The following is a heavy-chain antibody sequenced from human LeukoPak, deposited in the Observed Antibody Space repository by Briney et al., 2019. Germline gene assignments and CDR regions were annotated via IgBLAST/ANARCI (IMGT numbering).Heavy chain of an antibody. CDR2: IIPIFGTA. V-gene: IGHV1-69*13. Sequence: GASVRVSCRASGGTFSNYATSWVRQAPGQGLEWMGGIIPIFGTANYAQKFQGRVTITADESTSTAYMELSSLRSEDTAVYYCARKIAAAPDAFDIWGQGTMVTVSS. J-gene: IGHJ3*02. CDR1: GGTFSNYA. CDR3: ARKIAAAPDAFDI. D-gene: IGHD6-13*01.